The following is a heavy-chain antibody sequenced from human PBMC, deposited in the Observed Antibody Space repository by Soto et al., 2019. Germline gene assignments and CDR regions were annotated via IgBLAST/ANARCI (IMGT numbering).Heavy chain of an antibody. CDR1: GGSINSHY. V-gene: IGHV4-59*11. CDR2: IYYSGST. J-gene: IGHJ4*02. D-gene: IGHD6-19*01. CDR3: ARGSGWYPFDY. Sequence: TSETLSLTCPVSGGSINSHYWSWIRQPPGKGLEWIGNIYYSGSTNYNPSLKSRVTISVDTSKNQFSLKLSSVTAADTAVYYCARGSGWYPFDYWGQGTLVTVSS.